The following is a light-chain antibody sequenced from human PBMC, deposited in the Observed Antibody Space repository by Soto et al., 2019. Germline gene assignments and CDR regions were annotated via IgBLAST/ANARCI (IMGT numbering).Light chain of an antibody. V-gene: IGKV3-20*01. CDR2: GAS. Sequence: EILLTQSPCTLTLSPGERATLSCRASQSVSSSYLAWYQQKPGHAPRLLIYGASSRATGIPDRLSGSGSGTDFTLTISRLEPEDFAVYYCQRYGSSWTFGQGTKVDIK. J-gene: IGKJ1*01. CDR1: QSVSSSY. CDR3: QRYGSSWT.